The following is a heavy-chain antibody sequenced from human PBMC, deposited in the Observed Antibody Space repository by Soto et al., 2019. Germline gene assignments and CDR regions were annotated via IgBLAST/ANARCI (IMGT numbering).Heavy chain of an antibody. CDR2: IYYSGST. CDR1: GGSISSSSYY. CDR3: ARHSISSSWHWDWFDP. V-gene: IGHV4-39*01. Sequence: QLQLQESGPGLVKPSETLSLTCTVSGGSISSSSYYWGWIRQPPGKGLEWIGSIYYSGSTYYNPSLKSRVTISVDTSKNQFSLKLSSVTAADTAVYYCARHSISSSWHWDWFDPWGQGTLVTVSS. J-gene: IGHJ5*02. D-gene: IGHD6-13*01.